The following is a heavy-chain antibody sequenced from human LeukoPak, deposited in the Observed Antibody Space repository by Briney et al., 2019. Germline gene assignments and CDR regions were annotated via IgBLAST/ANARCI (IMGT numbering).Heavy chain of an antibody. J-gene: IGHJ4*02. D-gene: IGHD3-3*01. Sequence: QPGGSLRLSCAASGFTFSNYAMSWVRQAPGKGLEWVSAISSGSDRTNYGRSVKGRFTISRDNSKNTLYLQMNGLRADDTAVYYCAKDQAGYNCWSDSWGQGTLVTVSS. CDR1: GFTFSNYA. CDR2: ISSGSDRT. CDR3: AKDQAGYNCWSDS. V-gene: IGHV3-23*01.